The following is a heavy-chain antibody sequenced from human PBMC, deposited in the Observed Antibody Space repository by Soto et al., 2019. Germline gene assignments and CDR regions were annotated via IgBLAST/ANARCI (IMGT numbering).Heavy chain of an antibody. D-gene: IGHD4-17*01. CDR2: IYYSGST. V-gene: IGHV4-31*03. J-gene: IGHJ3*02. CDR1: GGSISSGGYY. CDR3: AEETGLRAEAFDI. Sequence: QVQLQESGPGLVKPSQTLSVTCTVSGGSISSGGYYWSWIRQHPGKGLEWIGYIYYSGSTYYNPSLKSRVTISVDTSKNHFSLKLSSVTAADTSVYYCAEETGLRAEAFDIWGQGTMVTVSP.